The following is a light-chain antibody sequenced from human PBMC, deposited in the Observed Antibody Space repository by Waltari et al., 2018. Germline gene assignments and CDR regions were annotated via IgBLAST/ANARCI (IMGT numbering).Light chain of an antibody. CDR1: QSVSSY. J-gene: IGKJ4*01. CDR3: QQRSTWPLT. CDR2: DAS. Sequence: EIVLTQSPGTLSLSPGERATLSCRASQSVSSYLAWYQQKPGQAPRLLIYDASNRATGIPARFSVSGSGTDFTLTISSLEPEDFAVYYCQQRSTWPLTFGGGTKVEIK. V-gene: IGKV3-11*01.